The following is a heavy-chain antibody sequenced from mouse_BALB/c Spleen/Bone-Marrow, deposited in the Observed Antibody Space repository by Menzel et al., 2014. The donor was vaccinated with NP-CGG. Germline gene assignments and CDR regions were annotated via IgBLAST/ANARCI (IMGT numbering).Heavy chain of an antibody. CDR3: ARGGNYAWFAY. J-gene: IGHJ3*01. Sequence: EVMLVESGGGLVQPGGSRKLSCAASGFTFSSFGMHWVRQAPEKRLEWVAYISSGSSTIYYADTVKGRFTISRDNPKNTLFLQMTSLRSEDTAMYYCARGGNYAWFAYWGQGTLVTVSA. D-gene: IGHD2-1*01. CDR1: GFTFSSFG. V-gene: IGHV5-17*02. CDR2: ISSGSSTI.